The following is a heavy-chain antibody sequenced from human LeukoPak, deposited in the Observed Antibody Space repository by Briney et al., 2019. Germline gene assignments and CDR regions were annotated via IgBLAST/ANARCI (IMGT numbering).Heavy chain of an antibody. D-gene: IGHD3-22*01. J-gene: IGHJ4*02. CDR3: ARSLRERPYDSSGYSLYY. Sequence: KHGESLKISCKASGYTFTTFWIGWVRQMPGKGLEWMGIIYPGDSDTRYSPSFQGQVTISADKSISTAYPQWSSLKASDTAMCYCARSLRERPYDSSGYSLYYWGQGTLVTVSS. CDR2: IYPGDSDT. CDR1: GYTFTTFW. V-gene: IGHV5-51*01.